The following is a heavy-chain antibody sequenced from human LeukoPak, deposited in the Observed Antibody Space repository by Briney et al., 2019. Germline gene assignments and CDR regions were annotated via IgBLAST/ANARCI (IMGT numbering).Heavy chain of an antibody. CDR1: GGSISSYY. J-gene: IGHJ4*02. CDR3: ASAGYSYGFY. D-gene: IGHD5-18*01. Sequence: PSETLSLTCTVSGGSISSYYWSWIRQPPGKGLEWIGYIYYSGSTNYNPSLKSRLTISVDTSKNQFSLKLTSVTAADTAVYYCASAGYSYGFYWGQGTLVTVSS. V-gene: IGHV4-59*12. CDR2: IYYSGST.